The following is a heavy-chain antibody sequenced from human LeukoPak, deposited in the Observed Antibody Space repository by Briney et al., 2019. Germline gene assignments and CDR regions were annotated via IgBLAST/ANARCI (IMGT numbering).Heavy chain of an antibody. D-gene: IGHD6-19*01. Sequence: PGGSLRLSCAASGFTFSSYSMNWVRQAPGKGLEWVSSISSSSSYIYYADSVKGRFTISRDNAKNSLYLQMNSLRAEDTAVYYCARDYSSGWYRPDAFDIWGQGTMVTVPS. V-gene: IGHV3-21*01. CDR1: GFTFSSYS. CDR2: ISSSSSYI. CDR3: ARDYSSGWYRPDAFDI. J-gene: IGHJ3*02.